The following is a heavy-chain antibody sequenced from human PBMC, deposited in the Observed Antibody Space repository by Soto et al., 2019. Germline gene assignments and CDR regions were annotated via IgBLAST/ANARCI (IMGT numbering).Heavy chain of an antibody. V-gene: IGHV3-9*01. J-gene: IGHJ5*02. D-gene: IGHD3-16*02. CDR1: GFTFDDYA. CDR2: ISWNSGSI. CDR3: ARPKGGYQNWLDP. Sequence: GGSLRLSCAASGFTFDDYAMHWVRQAPGKGLEWVSGISWNSGSIGYADSVKGRFTISRDNAKNSLYLQMNSLRAEDTAIYYCARPKGGYQNWLDPWGQGTLVTVSS.